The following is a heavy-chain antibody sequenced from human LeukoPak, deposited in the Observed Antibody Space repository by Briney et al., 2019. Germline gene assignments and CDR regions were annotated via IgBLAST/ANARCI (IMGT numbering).Heavy chain of an antibody. CDR3: ARYYDILTGYYRDSDY. CDR2: ISSSSYI. D-gene: IGHD3-9*01. CDR1: GFTFSSYS. V-gene: IGHV3-21*01. J-gene: IGHJ4*02. Sequence: GGSLRLSCAASGFTFSSYSMNWVRQAPGKGLEWVSSISSSSYIYYADSVKGRFTISRDNAKNSLYLQMNSLRAEDTAVYYCARYYDILTGYYRDSDYWGQGTLVTVSS.